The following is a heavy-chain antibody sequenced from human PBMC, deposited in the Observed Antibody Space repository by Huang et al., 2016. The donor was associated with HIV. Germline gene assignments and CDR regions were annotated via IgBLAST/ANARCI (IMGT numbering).Heavy chain of an antibody. V-gene: IGHV3-30*18. J-gene: IGHJ4*02. D-gene: IGHD6-19*01. CDR1: GFIFISYG. CDR3: AKDQGSGWFGIDY. Sequence: QVHLVESGGGVVQPGGSLRLSCAVSGFIFISYGMHWVRQAPGKGREWVAVITYDGGNEYYTDSVRGRFTISRDNSKNTMYLQMDSLRAEDTAVYYCAKDQGSGWFGIDYWGQGNLVTVSS. CDR2: ITYDGGNE.